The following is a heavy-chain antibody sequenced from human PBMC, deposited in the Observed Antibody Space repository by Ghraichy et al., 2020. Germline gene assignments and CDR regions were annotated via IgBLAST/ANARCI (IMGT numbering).Heavy chain of an antibody. D-gene: IGHD2-15*01. CDR3: ARGFSSGLDAYDY. J-gene: IGHJ4*02. V-gene: IGHV3-48*03. CDR2: ISSSGDTK. Sequence: GGSLRLSCAGSVFTFSGHDMNWVRQAPGKGLEWVSYISSSGDTKYYAYPVKGRFTISRDNAKDSLFLQMNSLRVEDTAVYYCARGFSSGLDAYDYWGQGTLVTVSS. CDR1: VFTFSGHD.